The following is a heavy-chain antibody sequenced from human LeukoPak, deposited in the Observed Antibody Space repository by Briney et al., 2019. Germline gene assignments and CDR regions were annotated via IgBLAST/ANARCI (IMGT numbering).Heavy chain of an antibody. D-gene: IGHD1-26*01. J-gene: IGHJ4*02. V-gene: IGHV4-61*02. CDR1: GGSINSRSYY. Sequence: SETLSLTCTASGGSINSRSYYWSWIRQPAGKGLEWIGRIYSSVTMNYNPSLKSRVTISLDTSKNQFSLKLSSVTAADTAVYYCASGGSGSYSYWGQGTLVTVSS. CDR3: ASGGSGSYSY. CDR2: IYSSVTM.